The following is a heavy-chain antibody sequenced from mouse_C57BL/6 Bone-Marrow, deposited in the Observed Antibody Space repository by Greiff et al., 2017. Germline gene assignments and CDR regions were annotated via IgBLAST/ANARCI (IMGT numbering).Heavy chain of an antibody. D-gene: IGHD3-2*02. J-gene: IGHJ4*01. CDR3: ARSRQLRLRRDAMDY. Sequence: VQLQESGAELARPGASVKLSCKASGYTFTSSGISWVKQRPGQGLEWIGEIYPRSGNTYYNEKFKGKATLTADKSSSTAYMELSSLTSEDSAVYLGARSRQLRLRRDAMDYWGQGTSVTVSS. CDR1: GYTFTSSG. CDR2: IYPRSGNT. V-gene: IGHV1-81*01.